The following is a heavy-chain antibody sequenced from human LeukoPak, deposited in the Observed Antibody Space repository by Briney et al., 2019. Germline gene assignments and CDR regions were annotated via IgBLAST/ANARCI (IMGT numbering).Heavy chain of an antibody. J-gene: IGHJ4*02. D-gene: IGHD3-16*02. Sequence: GGSLRLSCAASGITFSSYAMSWFRQAPGKGLEWVSGITNSGGTYYVDSVKGRFAISRDNSKNTLYLQINRLRGEDTATYYCATLVQGYWGQGTLVTVSS. V-gene: IGHV3-23*01. CDR1: GITFSSYA. CDR3: ATLVQGY. CDR2: ITNSGGT.